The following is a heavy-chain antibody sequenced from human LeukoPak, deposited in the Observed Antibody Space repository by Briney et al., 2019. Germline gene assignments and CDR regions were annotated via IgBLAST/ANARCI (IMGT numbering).Heavy chain of an antibody. V-gene: IGHV4-4*02. CDR3: AREILGGFNPGAY. D-gene: IGHD1-14*01. Sequence: SGTLSLTCGVSGGSITSTNYWSWVRQPPGKSLEWIGEIHRSGSPNYNPSLQSRVTISIDRSRNQIVLELSSVTAADTAVYYCAREILGGFNPGAYWGQGTLVTVSS. CDR1: GGSITSTNY. CDR2: IHRSGSP. J-gene: IGHJ4*02.